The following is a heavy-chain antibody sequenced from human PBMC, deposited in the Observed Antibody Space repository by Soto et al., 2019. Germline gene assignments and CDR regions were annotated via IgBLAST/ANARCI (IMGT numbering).Heavy chain of an antibody. Sequence: QVQLKESGPGLVKASQTLSLTCTLSGASINSAEHYWSWIRQPPGKGLEWIGYTYYSGGSYYNASLQRRVTISVDTSQTQFTLRLRSVTAADTAIYFCARLSGYDPAAAADKWGPGILVSVSS. V-gene: IGHV4-30-4*01. CDR1: GASINSAEHY. CDR2: TYYSGGS. D-gene: IGHD5-12*01. CDR3: ARLSGYDPAAAADK. J-gene: IGHJ4*02.